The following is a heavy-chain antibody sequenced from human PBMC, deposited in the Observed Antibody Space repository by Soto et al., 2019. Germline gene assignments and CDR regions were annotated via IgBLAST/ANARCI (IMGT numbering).Heavy chain of an antibody. V-gene: IGHV1-46*01. Sequence: ASVTVSCTASGYTFTSYYMHWVRQAPGQGLEWMGIINPSGGSTSYAQKFQGRVTMTRDTSTSTVYMELSSLRSEDTAVYYCARDGTVTTLYYYYGMDVWGQGTTVTVSS. D-gene: IGHD4-17*01. CDR2: INPSGGST. CDR3: ARDGTVTTLYYYYGMDV. CDR1: GYTFTSYY. J-gene: IGHJ6*02.